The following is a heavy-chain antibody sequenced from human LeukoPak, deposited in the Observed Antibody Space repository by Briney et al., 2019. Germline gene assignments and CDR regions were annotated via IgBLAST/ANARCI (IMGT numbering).Heavy chain of an antibody. Sequence: PGGSLRLSCAASGFTFSSYAMSWVRQAPGKGLEWVSVISGGGGITYYVDSVKGRFTISRDNAKNTLYLLMNSLRAEDTAVFYCAKTMTAGYSIGPSDYWGQGTLVTVSS. J-gene: IGHJ4*02. V-gene: IGHV3-23*01. CDR3: AKTMTAGYSIGPSDY. CDR1: GFTFSSYA. CDR2: ISGGGGIT. D-gene: IGHD6-19*01.